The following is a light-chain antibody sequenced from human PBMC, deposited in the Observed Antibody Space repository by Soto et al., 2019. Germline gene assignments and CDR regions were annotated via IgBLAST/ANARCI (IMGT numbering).Light chain of an antibody. CDR1: QSLSVSY. V-gene: IGKV3-20*01. J-gene: IGKJ1*01. Sequence: EIVLTQSPGTLSLSPGDRATLSCRASQSLSVSYIAWYQQKPGQAPRLLIYSTSTRAAGIPDRFTGRGSGTHFTLAISGLEPEDFAVYYCHQFGDSPQTFGQGTTVEV. CDR3: HQFGDSPQT. CDR2: STS.